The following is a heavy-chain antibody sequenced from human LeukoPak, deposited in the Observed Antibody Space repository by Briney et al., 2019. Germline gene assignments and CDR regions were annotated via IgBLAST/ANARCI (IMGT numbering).Heavy chain of an antibody. J-gene: IGHJ4*02. CDR3: ARYTAMVKGFDY. Sequence: SETLSLTCTVSGGSISSYYWSWIRQPPGKGLEWIGYIYYSGSTNYNPSLKSRVTISVDTSKNQFSLKLSSVTAADTAVYYCARYTAMVKGFDYWGQGTLVTVSS. CDR2: IYYSGST. V-gene: IGHV4-59*08. D-gene: IGHD5-18*01. CDR1: GGSISSYY.